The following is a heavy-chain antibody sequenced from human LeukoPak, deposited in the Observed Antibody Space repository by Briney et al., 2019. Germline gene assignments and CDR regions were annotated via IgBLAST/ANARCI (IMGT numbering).Heavy chain of an antibody. J-gene: IGHJ5*02. CDR3: ARGRHGDYVFWFDP. CDR1: GGSISDYF. CDR2: ITYSGST. D-gene: IGHD4-17*01. V-gene: IGHV4-59*12. Sequence: SETLSLTCTVSGGSISDYFWSWIRQPPGKGLEWIGFITYSGSTDHNPSLKSRVTISVDASKNQFSLKLTSVTAADTAVYYCARGRHGDYVFWFDPWGQGTLVTVSS.